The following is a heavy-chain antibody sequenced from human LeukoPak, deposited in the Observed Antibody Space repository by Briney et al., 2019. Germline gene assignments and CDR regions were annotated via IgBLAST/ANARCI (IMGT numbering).Heavy chain of an antibody. D-gene: IGHD3-22*01. J-gene: IGHJ3*02. V-gene: IGHV4-59*01. CDR3: ARVNNYYDSSGYYYNDAFYI. CDR1: GDSICSYY. Sequence: SETLSLTCTVSGDSICSYYWSWIRQPPGKGLEWIGYIYYSGSTNYNPSLKSRVTISVDTSKNQFSLKLRSVTAADTAVYYCARVNNYYDSSGYYYNDAFYIWGQGTMVTVSS. CDR2: IYYSGST.